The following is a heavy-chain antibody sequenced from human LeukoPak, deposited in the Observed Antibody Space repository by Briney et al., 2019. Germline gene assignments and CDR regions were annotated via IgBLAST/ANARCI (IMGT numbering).Heavy chain of an antibody. J-gene: IGHJ4*02. D-gene: IGHD3-22*01. CDR1: GYTFTSYG. V-gene: IGHV1-2*02. Sequence: ASVKVSCKASGYTFTSYGISWVRQAPGQGLEWMGWINPDSGGTNYAQKFQGRVTMARDTSIRTAHMELSRLRSDDTAVYYCARGLYYYDSSGYYYVDYWGQGTLVTVSS. CDR2: INPDSGGT. CDR3: ARGLYYYDSSGYYYVDY.